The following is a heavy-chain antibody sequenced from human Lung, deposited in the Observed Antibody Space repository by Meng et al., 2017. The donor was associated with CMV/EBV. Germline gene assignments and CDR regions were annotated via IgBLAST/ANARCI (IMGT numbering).Heavy chain of an antibody. Sequence: QVQLVQSGAALKKPGASEKVSCRASGYTITSYYIHWIRQAPGQGLEWMGGLIPVLNKAKSAPRFQDRVTFTADETTTTAYMELSSLTFEGTAVYFCARGRGNQPLFDFWGQGTLVTVSS. CDR3: ARGRGNQPLFDF. J-gene: IGHJ4*02. V-gene: IGHV1-69*10. CDR1: GYTITSYY. D-gene: IGHD2/OR15-2a*01. CDR2: LIPVLNKA.